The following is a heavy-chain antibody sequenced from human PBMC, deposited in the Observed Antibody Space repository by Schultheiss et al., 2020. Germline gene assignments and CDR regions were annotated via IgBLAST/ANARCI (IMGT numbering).Heavy chain of an antibody. J-gene: IGHJ4*02. CDR3: ASGYGDRLDY. CDR1: GFTFSSYS. CDR2: IKQDGSEK. V-gene: IGHV3-7*01. Sequence: GGSLRLSCAASGFTFSSYSMNWVRQAPGKGLEWVANIKQDGSEKYYVDSVKGRFTISRDNAKNSLYLQMNSLRAEDTAVYYCASGYGDRLDYWGQGTLVTVSS. D-gene: IGHD4-17*01.